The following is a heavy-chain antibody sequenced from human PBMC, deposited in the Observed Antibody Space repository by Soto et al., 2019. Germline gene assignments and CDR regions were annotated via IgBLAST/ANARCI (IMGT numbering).Heavy chain of an antibody. CDR3: ATPDSSGYYPPQYYGMDV. CDR1: GYSFTSYW. D-gene: IGHD3-22*01. Sequence: ESLKISCKGSGYSFTSYWISWVRQMPGKGLEWMGRIDPSDSYTNYSPSFQGHVTISADKSISTAYLQWSSLKASDTAMYYCATPDSSGYYPPQYYGMDVWGQGTTVTVSS. V-gene: IGHV5-10-1*01. CDR2: IDPSDSYT. J-gene: IGHJ6*02.